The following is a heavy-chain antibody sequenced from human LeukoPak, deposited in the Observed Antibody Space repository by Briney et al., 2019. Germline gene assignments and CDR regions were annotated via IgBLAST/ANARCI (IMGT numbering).Heavy chain of an antibody. V-gene: IGHV3-30*04. CDR2: ISYDGSNK. CDR3: ARALLWFGERLGH. J-gene: IGHJ4*02. CDR1: GFTFSSYA. D-gene: IGHD3-10*01. Sequence: PGGSLRLSCAASGFTFSSYAMHWVRQAPGKGLEWVAVISYDGSNKYYADSVKGRFTISRDNSKNTLYLQMNSLRAEDTAVYYCARALLWFGERLGHWGQGTLVTVSS.